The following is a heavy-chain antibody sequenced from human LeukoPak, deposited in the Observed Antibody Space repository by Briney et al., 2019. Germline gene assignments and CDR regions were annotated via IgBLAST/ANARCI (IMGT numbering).Heavy chain of an antibody. D-gene: IGHD6-25*01. CDR2: IGSTSTYI. J-gene: IGHJ4*02. CDR1: GFTFITYS. CDR3: VAAAGYYFDY. Sequence: PGGSLRLSCAASGFTFITYSMNWVRQAPGKGLEWVSPIGSTSTYIFYADSLKGRVTISRDNAKNSLILHMNSLRAEDTAVYYCVAAAGYYFDYWGQGTLVTVSS. V-gene: IGHV3-21*01.